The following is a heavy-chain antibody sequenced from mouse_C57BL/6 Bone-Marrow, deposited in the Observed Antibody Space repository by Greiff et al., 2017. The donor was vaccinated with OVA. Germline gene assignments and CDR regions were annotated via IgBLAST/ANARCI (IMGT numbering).Heavy chain of an antibody. CDR3: ARGYF. Sequence: VMLVESGAELVKPGASVEISCKASAYALISYRMNWVKQRPGKGLEWIGQIYPGDGDTNYNGKFKGKATLTADKSSSTAYMQLSSLTSEDSAVYFCARGYFWGQGTTLTVSS. J-gene: IGHJ2*01. CDR2: IYPGDGDT. CDR1: AYALISYR. V-gene: IGHV1-80*01.